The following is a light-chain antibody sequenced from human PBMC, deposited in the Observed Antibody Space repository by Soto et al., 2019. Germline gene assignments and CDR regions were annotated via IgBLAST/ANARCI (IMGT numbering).Light chain of an antibody. CDR3: FSYTSSGTYV. V-gene: IGLV2-14*01. CDR2: EVS. J-gene: IGLJ1*01. CDR1: SSDVGNYKY. Sequence: QSALTQPASVSGSPGQSIIISCTGTSSDVGNYKYVSWYQQHPGKAPKLMIYEVSNRPSGVSNRFSGSKSGNTASLTISGLQAEDETAYYCFSYTSSGTYVFGTGTKLTVL.